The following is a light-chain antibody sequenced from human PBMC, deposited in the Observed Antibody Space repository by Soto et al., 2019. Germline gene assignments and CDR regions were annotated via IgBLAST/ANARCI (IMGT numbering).Light chain of an antibody. CDR2: DVS. CDR3: SSYTSSSPLV. V-gene: IGLV2-14*01. Sequence: QSVLTQPASVSGSPGQSITISCTGTSSDVGGYKYVSWYQQHPGKAPKLMIYDVSNRPSGVSNRFSGSKSGNTASLTISGLQAEDEADYYCSSYTSSSPLVFGTGTKVTVL. J-gene: IGLJ1*01. CDR1: SSDVGGYKY.